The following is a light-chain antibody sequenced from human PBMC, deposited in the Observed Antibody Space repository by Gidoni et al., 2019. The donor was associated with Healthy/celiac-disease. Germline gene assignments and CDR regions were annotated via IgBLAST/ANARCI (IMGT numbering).Light chain of an antibody. V-gene: IGLV1-47*01. CDR3: AAWDDSLSGVV. CDR2: RNN. Sequence: QSVLTQPPSASGTPGQRVTISCSGSSSKIGSNYVYWYQQLPGTAPKLLIYRNNQRPSGVPDRFSGSKSGTSASPAISGLRSEDEADYYCAAWDDSLSGVVFGGATNLTVL. J-gene: IGLJ2*01. CDR1: SSKIGSNY.